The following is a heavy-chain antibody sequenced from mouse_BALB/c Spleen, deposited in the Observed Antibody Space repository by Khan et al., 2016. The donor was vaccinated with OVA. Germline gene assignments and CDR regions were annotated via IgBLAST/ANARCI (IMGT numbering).Heavy chain of an antibody. CDR1: GFTFSTYT. D-gene: IGHD3-2*02. CDR3: TRDRLMRAGYLDY. Sequence: EVELVESGGGLVKPGGSLKLSCAASGFTFSTYTMSWVRQTPEKRLEWVATISSGGSYTFYPDSVKGRFTISRDNAMNTLNLQMSSLKSEDTAMYYCTRDRLMRAGYLDYWGQGTTLTVSS. V-gene: IGHV5-6-4*01. J-gene: IGHJ2*01. CDR2: ISSGGSYT.